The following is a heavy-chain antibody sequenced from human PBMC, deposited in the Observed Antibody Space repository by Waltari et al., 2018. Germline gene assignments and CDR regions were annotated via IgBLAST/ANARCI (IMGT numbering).Heavy chain of an antibody. CDR3: ARVGVLYCSGGSCYPLYYFDY. J-gene: IGHJ4*02. D-gene: IGHD2-15*01. Sequence: QVQLQESGPGLVKPSETLSLTCAVSLYSISSGYYWGWLRQPPGKGLEWIGSIYHSGSTYYNPSLKSRVTISVDTSKNQFSLRLSSVTAADTAVYYCARVGVLYCSGGSCYPLYYFDYWGQGTLVTVSS. CDR2: IYHSGST. CDR1: LYSISSGYY. V-gene: IGHV4-38-2*01.